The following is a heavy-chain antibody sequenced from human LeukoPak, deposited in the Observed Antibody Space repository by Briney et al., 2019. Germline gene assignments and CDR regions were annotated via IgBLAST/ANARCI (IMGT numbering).Heavy chain of an antibody. D-gene: IGHD3-22*01. J-gene: IGHJ4*02. V-gene: IGHV3-48*03. CDR2: ISSSGSPT. CDR3: ARDGGWADSSGYRSGDR. Sequence: AGGSLRLSCAAFGFTFSSYEMNWVRQAPGKGLEWVSYISSSGSPTYSADSVKGRFTISRDNAKNSLYLQMNSLRDEDTAVYYCARDGGWADSSGYRSGDRWGQGTLVTVSS. CDR1: GFTFSSYE.